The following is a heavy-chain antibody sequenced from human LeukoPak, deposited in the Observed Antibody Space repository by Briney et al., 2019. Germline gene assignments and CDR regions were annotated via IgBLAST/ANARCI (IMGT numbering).Heavy chain of an antibody. J-gene: IGHJ4*02. CDR3: ARGAEVQLWSYYFDY. V-gene: IGHV3-20*04. CDR2: TNWNGART. CDR1: GFTFDDYG. Sequence: GGSLRLSCAASGFTFDDYGMSWVRQAPGKGLEWVSGTNWNGARTGYADSVKGRFIISRDNAKNSLYLQMNSLRAEDTALYYCARGAEVQLWSYYFDYWGQGTLVTVSS. D-gene: IGHD5-18*01.